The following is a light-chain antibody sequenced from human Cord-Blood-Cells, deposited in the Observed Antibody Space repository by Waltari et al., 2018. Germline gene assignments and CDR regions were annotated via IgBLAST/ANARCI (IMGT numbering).Light chain of an antibody. V-gene: IGLV2-23*01. CDR1: SSDVGSYNL. CDR2: EGS. J-gene: IGLJ3*02. CDR3: CSYAGSSWV. Sequence: QSALTQPASVSGSPGQSITISCTGTSSDVGSYNLVSWYQKHPGKAPKLMIYEGSKRPSGVSKRFSGSKSGNTASLKISGLQAEDEADYYCCSYAGSSWVFGGGTKLTVL.